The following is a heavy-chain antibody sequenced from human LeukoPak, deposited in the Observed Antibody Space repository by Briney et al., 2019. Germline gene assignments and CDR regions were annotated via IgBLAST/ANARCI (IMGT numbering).Heavy chain of an antibody. D-gene: IGHD3-9*01. CDR1: GFTFSSYS. Sequence: GGSLRLSCAASGFTFSSYSMNWVRQAPGKGLEWVSSISSSSSYIYYADSVKGRFTISRDNAKNSLYLQMNSLRAEDTAVYYCARELLRYFDWLTDAFDIWGQGTMVTVSS. J-gene: IGHJ3*02. CDR2: ISSSSSYI. CDR3: ARELLRYFDWLTDAFDI. V-gene: IGHV3-21*01.